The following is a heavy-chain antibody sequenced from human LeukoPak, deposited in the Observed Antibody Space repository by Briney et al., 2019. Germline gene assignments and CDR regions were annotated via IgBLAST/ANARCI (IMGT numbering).Heavy chain of an antibody. CDR1: GFTFSSYA. V-gene: IGHV3-23*01. Sequence: GGSLRLSCAASGFTFSSYAMCWVRQVPGKGLEWVSVISGSGDNTYYADSVKGRFTISRDNSKNMLYLQMNSLRAEDTAVYYCAKWKYSNSGIDDYWGQGTLVTVSS. J-gene: IGHJ4*02. D-gene: IGHD6-6*01. CDR3: AKWKYSNSGIDDY. CDR2: ISGSGDNT.